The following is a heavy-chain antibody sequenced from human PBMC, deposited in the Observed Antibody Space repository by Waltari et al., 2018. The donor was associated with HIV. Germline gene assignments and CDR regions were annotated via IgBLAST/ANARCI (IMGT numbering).Heavy chain of an antibody. CDR1: GFPFSGFG. CDR3: ASPFYSDSTTYYYGLDY. CDR2: ISNDGSSK. D-gene: IGHD3-22*01. V-gene: IGHV3-30-3*01. J-gene: IGHJ4*02. Sequence: QVQLVESGGGVVQPGRSRRLSCAASGFPFSGFGMHWVRQAPGKGLEWVAVISNDGSSKYYADSVKGRFTISRDNSKNTLYLHMNSLRAEDTAVYYCASPFYSDSTTYYYGLDYWGQGTLVTVSS.